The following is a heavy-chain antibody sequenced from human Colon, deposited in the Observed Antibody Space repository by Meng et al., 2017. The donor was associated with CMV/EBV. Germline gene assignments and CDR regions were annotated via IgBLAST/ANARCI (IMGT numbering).Heavy chain of an antibody. J-gene: IGHJ6*02. D-gene: IGHD3-22*01. CDR2: IVGSVGSTI. V-gene: IGHV3-11*04. CDR3: AREARYYDSSGTSSAMDV. CDR1: GFTFSDYY. Sequence: GESLRLSCAASGFTFSDYYMSWVRQAPGKGLEWVSYIVGSVGSTIYYADSVKGRFTISRDNAKNSLYLQMNSLRVEDTAVYYCAREARYYDSSGTSSAMDVWGQGTTVTVSS.